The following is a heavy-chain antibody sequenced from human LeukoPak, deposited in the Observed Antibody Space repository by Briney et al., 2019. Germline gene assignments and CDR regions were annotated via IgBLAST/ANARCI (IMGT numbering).Heavy chain of an antibody. Sequence: SVKVSCKASGGTFSSYAISWVRQAPGQGLEWMGGIIPIFGTANYAQKFQGRVTITTNESTSTAYMELSSLRSEDTAVYDCAGENRIAAAGYGIWFDPWGQGTLVTVSS. V-gene: IGHV1-69*05. CDR2: IIPIFGTA. D-gene: IGHD6-13*01. CDR1: GGTFSSYA. CDR3: AGENRIAAAGYGIWFDP. J-gene: IGHJ5*02.